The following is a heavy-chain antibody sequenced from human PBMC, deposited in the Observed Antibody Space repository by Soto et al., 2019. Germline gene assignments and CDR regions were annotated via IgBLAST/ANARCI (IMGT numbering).Heavy chain of an antibody. D-gene: IGHD3-10*01. V-gene: IGHV3-30*18. CDR2: ISYDGSNK. CDR3: AKRTRDLWFGG. Sequence: PGGSLRLSCAASGFTFSSYGMHWVRQAPGKWLEWVAVISYDGSNKYYADSVKGRFTISRDNSKNTLYLQMNSLRAEDTAVYYCAKRTRDLWFGGGGQGTLVNVSS. CDR1: GFTFSSYG. J-gene: IGHJ4*02.